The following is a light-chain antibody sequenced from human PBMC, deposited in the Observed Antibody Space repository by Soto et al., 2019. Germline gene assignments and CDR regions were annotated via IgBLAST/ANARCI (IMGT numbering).Light chain of an antibody. CDR2: AAS. Sequence: EIVLTQSPATLSLSPGERATLSCRASQSVNNVLAWYRQKPGQAPRLIIYAASNRATGIPARFSGSGSGTDFTLTISSLEPEDFALYYCQQRSNWPVTFGQGTRLEIK. J-gene: IGKJ5*01. CDR3: QQRSNWPVT. V-gene: IGKV3-11*01. CDR1: QSVNNV.